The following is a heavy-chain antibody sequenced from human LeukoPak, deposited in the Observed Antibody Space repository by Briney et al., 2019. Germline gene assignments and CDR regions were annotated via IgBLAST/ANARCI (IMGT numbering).Heavy chain of an antibody. Sequence: SETLSLTCAVYGGSFSGYYWSWIRQPPGKGLEWIGEINHSGSTNYNPSLKSRVTISLDTSKNQFSLKLSSVTAADTAVYYCAGVYSGYDYYMDVWGKGTTVTVSS. CDR3: AGVYSGYDYYMDV. V-gene: IGHV4-34*01. CDR1: GGSFSGYY. J-gene: IGHJ6*03. CDR2: INHSGST. D-gene: IGHD1-26*01.